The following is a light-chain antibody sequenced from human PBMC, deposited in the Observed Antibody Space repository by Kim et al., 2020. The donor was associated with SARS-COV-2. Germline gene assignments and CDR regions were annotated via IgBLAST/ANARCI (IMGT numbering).Light chain of an antibody. CDR1: RSDIGNYHF. CDR2: EVY. CDR3: SSYAGSNIGV. V-gene: IGLV2-8*01. J-gene: IGLJ1*01. Sequence: GPSVTFSCTVTRSDIGNYHFVSWYHHHPGKVPKLIIFEVYQRPSGVPDRFSGSKSGNTASLTVSVLQPEDEGDYYCSSYAGSNIGVFGTGTKVTVL.